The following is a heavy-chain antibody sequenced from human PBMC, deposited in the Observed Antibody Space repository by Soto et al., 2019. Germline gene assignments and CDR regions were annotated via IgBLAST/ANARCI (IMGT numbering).Heavy chain of an antibody. D-gene: IGHD6-19*01. CDR2: ISGSGGST. CDR1: GFTFSSYA. J-gene: IGHJ6*02. Sequence: GGSLRLSCAASGFTFSSYAMSWVRQAPGKGLEWVSAISGSGGSTYYADSVKGRFTISRDNSKNTLYLQMNSLRAEDTAVYYCAKCLGQWLPGRKYYYGMDVWGQGTTVTVSS. V-gene: IGHV3-23*01. CDR3: AKCLGQWLPGRKYYYGMDV.